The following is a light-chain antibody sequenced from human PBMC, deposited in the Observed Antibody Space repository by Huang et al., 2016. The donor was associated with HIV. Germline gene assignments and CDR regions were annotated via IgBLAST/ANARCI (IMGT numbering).Light chain of an antibody. V-gene: IGKV3-15*01. CDR3: QQYNNWPLT. J-gene: IGKJ3*01. CDR1: QGVSSP. Sequence: EIVMTQSPATLSVSPGERATLSGRASQGVSSPLAWYQQKPGQAPGLLIYCASTRATGIPARFSGSGSGTEFTLTISSRQSEEFAVYYCQQYNNWPLTFGRGTKVDI. CDR2: CAS.